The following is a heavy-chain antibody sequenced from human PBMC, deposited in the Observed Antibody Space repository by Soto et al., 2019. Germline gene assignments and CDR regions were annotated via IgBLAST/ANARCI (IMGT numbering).Heavy chain of an antibody. V-gene: IGHV3-30*18. CDR1: GFTFSYG. Sequence: VQLLESGGGLIQPGGSLRLSCAASGFTFSYGIHWLRQAPGKGLEWVAYISYDSSNKFYGDSVKGRFTISRDNSKNTQFLQMNSLRAEDTAVYYCAKLVIGYCSGNTCDDYWGQGTLVAFSS. CDR3: AKLVIGYCSGNTCDDY. J-gene: IGHJ4*02. CDR2: ISYDSSNK. D-gene: IGHD2-15*01.